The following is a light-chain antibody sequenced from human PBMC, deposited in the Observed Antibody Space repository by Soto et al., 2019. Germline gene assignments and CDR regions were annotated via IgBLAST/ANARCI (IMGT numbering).Light chain of an antibody. CDR2: TNN. J-gene: IGLJ7*01. CDR3: QSYDSSLSSVV. CDR1: SSNIGYYD. V-gene: IGLV1-40*01. Sequence: QSVLTQPPSVSVAPGQRVTISCTGSSSNIGYYDVHWYQQLPGTAPKLLISTNNNRPSGVPDRFSAAKSGSSASLAISGLRVEDEADYYCQSYDSSLSSVVFGGGTQLTVL.